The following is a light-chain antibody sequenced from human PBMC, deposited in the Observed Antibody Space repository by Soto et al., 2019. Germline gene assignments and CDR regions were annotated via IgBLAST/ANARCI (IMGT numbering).Light chain of an antibody. J-gene: IGKJ5*01. V-gene: IGKV2D-29*02. CDR1: ESLLHITGESF. CDR2: EVS. CDR3: MQSTQLPPT. Sequence: DVVMTQTPLSLSVAPGQPASISCKSSESLLHITGESFLFWYLQKPGQSPQLLLYEVSPRVSGVPDRFSGSGEGTDFTLESSRVETDDVGIYYCMQSTQLPPTFGQGTRLEIK.